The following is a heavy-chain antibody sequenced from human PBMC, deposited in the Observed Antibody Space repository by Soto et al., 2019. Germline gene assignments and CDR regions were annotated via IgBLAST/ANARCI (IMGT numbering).Heavy chain of an antibody. CDR3: AFIYDSSGPLREYYFDY. CDR2: ISYDGSNK. D-gene: IGHD3-22*01. J-gene: IGHJ4*02. CDR1: GFTFSSYG. Sequence: GGSLRLSCAASGFTFSSYGMHWVRQAPGKGLEWVAVISYDGSNKYYADSVKGRFTISRDNSKNTLYLQMNSLRAEDTAVYYCAFIYDSSGPLREYYFDYWGQGTLVTVSS. V-gene: IGHV3-30*03.